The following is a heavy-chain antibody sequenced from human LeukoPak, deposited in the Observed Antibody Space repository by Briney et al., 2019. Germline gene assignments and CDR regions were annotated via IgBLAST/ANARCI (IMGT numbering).Heavy chain of an antibody. J-gene: IGHJ6*02. V-gene: IGHV3-74*01. CDR3: ARGNYYGMDV. CDR2: INSDGTTT. CDR1: GFTFSSYW. Sequence: GGSLRVSCAASGFTFSSYWMHWVRQAPGKGLLWVSRINSDGTTTYYADSVKGRFTISRDNAKNTLYLQMNSLRAEDTAVYYCARGNYYGMDVWGQGTTVTVSS.